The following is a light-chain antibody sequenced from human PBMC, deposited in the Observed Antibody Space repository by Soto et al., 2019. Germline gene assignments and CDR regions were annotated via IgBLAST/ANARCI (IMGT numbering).Light chain of an antibody. J-gene: IGLJ1*01. Sequence: QSVLTQPPSVSGAPGQRVTISCTGSSSNIGAGYDVHWYQQLPGTAPKLLIYANTNRPSGVPGRFSGSKSGTSASLALTGLQAEDEADYYCQSYDSSLSGYVFGTGTKLTVL. V-gene: IGLV1-40*01. CDR2: ANT. CDR1: SSNIGAGYD. CDR3: QSYDSSLSGYV.